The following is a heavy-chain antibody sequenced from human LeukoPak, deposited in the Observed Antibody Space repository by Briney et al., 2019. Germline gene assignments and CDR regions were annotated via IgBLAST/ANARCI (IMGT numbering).Heavy chain of an antibody. Sequence: GGSLRLSCAASGFTLNTNYMNWVRQVPGKGLEWVSVIYADGNTYYADSVKERFTISRDNSRNTLYLQMNSLRGDDTAVYYCAREVYSSTWFDLWGQGTLVTVSS. CDR2: IYADGNT. V-gene: IGHV3-66*01. D-gene: IGHD6-13*01. CDR3: AREVYSSTWFDL. CDR1: GFTLNTNY. J-gene: IGHJ4*02.